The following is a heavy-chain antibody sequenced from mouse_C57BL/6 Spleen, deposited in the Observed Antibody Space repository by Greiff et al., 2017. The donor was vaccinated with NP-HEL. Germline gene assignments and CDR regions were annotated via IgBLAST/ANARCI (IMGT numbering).Heavy chain of an antibody. Sequence: QVQLQQSGPGLVAPSQSLSITCTVSGFSLTSYGVDWVRQSPGKGLEWLGVIWGVGSTNYNSALKSRLSISKDNSKSQVFLKMNSLQTDDTAMYYCASAGRRTPFAYWGQGTLVTVSA. CDR3: ASAGRRTPFAY. D-gene: IGHD2-12*01. J-gene: IGHJ3*01. CDR2: IWGVGST. V-gene: IGHV2-6*01. CDR1: GFSLTSYG.